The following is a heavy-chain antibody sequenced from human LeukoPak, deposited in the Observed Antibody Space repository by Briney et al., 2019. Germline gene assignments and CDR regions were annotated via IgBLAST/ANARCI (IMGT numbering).Heavy chain of an antibody. V-gene: IGHV4-59*01. CDR1: GGSISHYY. CDR2: IYYSGTT. J-gene: IGHJ6*02. D-gene: IGHD4-17*01. Sequence: SETLSLTCTVSGGSISHYYWSWIRQSPGQGLEWVGYIYYSGTTNYNPSLKSRVTISIDTSRNQFSLQLRSVTAADTAVYYCAREDPQTTVPEGMDVWGQGTTVIVSS. CDR3: AREDPQTTVPEGMDV.